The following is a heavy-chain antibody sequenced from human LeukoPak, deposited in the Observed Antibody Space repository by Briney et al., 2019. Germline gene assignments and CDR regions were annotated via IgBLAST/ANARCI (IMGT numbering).Heavy chain of an antibody. D-gene: IGHD3-10*01. CDR3: ARNPNYSGAGAYFDY. Sequence: GGSLRLSCAASGFTFSSYAMSWVRQAPGKGLEWVANIREDGSEKKYVDSVKGRFTISRDNAKNSLYLQMNSLRAEDTAVYYCARNPNYSGAGAYFDYWGQGTLVTVSS. V-gene: IGHV3-7*01. CDR2: IREDGSEK. J-gene: IGHJ4*02. CDR1: GFTFSSYA.